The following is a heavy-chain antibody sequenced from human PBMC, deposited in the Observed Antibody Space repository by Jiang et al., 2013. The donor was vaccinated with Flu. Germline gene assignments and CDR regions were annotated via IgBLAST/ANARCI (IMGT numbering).Heavy chain of an antibody. V-gene: IGHV4-4*02. CDR3: ARGAHYTWSD. J-gene: IGHJ4*02. D-gene: IGHD4-11*01. CDR1: GAPIISTDDW. Sequence: LLKPSETLSLTCSVSGAPIISTDDWWSWVRQTPGKGLEWIGEIHHSERTNYNPSFRGRVTFSVDKSKDYFSLNLDSVTAADTAMYFCARGAHYTWSDWGQGTLVTVSS. CDR2: IHHSERT.